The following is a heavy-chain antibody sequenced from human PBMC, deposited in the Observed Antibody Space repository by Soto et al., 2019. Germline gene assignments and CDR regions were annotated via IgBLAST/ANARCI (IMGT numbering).Heavy chain of an antibody. J-gene: IGHJ6*02. CDR3: ARVTGHYYCGMDV. CDR1: GGSISSSNW. Sequence: QVQLQESGPGLVKPSGTLSLTCAVSGGSISSSNWWSWVRQPPGKGLEWIGEIYHSGSTNYNPSPHRRVTISVAKSKNQSSLKLSPVTAADTAVYYCARVTGHYYCGMDVWGQGTTVTVSS. V-gene: IGHV4-4*02. D-gene: IGHD3-10*01. CDR2: IYHSGST.